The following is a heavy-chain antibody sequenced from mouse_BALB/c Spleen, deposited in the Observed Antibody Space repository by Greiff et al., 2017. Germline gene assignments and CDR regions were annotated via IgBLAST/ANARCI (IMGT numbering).Heavy chain of an antibody. CDR3: ARYRYDYAMDY. CDR2: IDPANGNT. Sequence: VQLKQSGAELVKPGASVKLSCTASGFNIKDTYMHWVKQRPEQGLEWIGRIDPANGNTKYDPKFQGKATITADTSSNTAYLQLSSLTSEDTAVYYCARYRYDYAMDYWGQGTSVTVSS. J-gene: IGHJ4*01. D-gene: IGHD2-14*01. CDR1: GFNIKDTY. V-gene: IGHV14-3*02.